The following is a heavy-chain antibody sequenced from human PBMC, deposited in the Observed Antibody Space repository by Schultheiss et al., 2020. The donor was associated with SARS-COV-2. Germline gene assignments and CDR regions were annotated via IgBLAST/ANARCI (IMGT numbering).Heavy chain of an antibody. Sequence: SGPTLMKPTQTLTLTCTFSGFSLSTSGMCVSWIRQPPGKALEWLALIYWDDDKRYSPSLKSRLTITKDTSKNQVVLTMTNIDPVDTATYYCAHAFCDSSGYYYMFDYWGQGTLVTVSS. V-gene: IGHV2-5*02. CDR2: IYWDDDK. CDR1: GFSLSTSGMC. J-gene: IGHJ4*02. D-gene: IGHD3-22*01. CDR3: AHAFCDSSGYYYMFDY.